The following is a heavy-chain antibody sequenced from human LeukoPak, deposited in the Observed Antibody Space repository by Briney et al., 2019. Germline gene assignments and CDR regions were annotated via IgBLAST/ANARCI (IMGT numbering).Heavy chain of an antibody. CDR2: IYSGGTT. J-gene: IGHJ4*02. Sequence: GGSLRLSCAASGFSVSSNYMSWVRQAPGKGLEWVSVIYSGGTTYYADSVKGRFAISRDNSKDTPYLQMNSLSAEDTAVYYCARVDSGWYYFDYWGQGTLVTVSS. V-gene: IGHV3-66*01. CDR1: GFSVSSNY. CDR3: ARVDSGWYYFDY. D-gene: IGHD6-19*01.